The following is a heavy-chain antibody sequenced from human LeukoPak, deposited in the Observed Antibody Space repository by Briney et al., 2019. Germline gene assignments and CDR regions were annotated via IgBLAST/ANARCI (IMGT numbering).Heavy chain of an antibody. CDR1: GFTFSNNW. D-gene: IGHD1-14*01. J-gene: IGHJ3*01. V-gene: IGHV3-53*01. CDR2: LYSGGRT. Sequence: GGSLRFSCAASGFTFSNNWMHWVRQAPGKRLEWVSILYSGGRTYYGDSVKGRFTISRDNSRNTLYLQMNSLRAEDTAMYYCTKSGPPDPYWGQGTMVTVSS. CDR3: TKSGPPDPY.